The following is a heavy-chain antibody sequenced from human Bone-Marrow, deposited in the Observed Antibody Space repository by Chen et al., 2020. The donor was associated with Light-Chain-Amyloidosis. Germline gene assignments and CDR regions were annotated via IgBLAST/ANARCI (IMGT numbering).Heavy chain of an antibody. V-gene: IGHV5-51*01. CDR2: IYPDDSDA. Sequence: EVQLEQSGPEGKKPGESLKISCKGSGYTFPNYWIGWVRQMPGKGLGWMGVIYPDDSDARYSPSFEGQVTISADKSITTAYLQWRSLKASDTAMYYCARRRDGYNFDYWGQGTLVTVSS. J-gene: IGHJ4*02. CDR1: GYTFPNYW. D-gene: IGHD5-12*01. CDR3: ARRRDGYNFDY.